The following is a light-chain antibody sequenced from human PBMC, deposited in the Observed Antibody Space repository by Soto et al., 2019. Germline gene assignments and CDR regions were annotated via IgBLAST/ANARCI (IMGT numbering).Light chain of an antibody. CDR1: QSVSSN. J-gene: IGKJ1*01. Sequence: EIVMTQSPATLSVSPGERATLSCRASQSVSSNLAWYQQKPGQAPRLLIYGASTRATGIPARFSGSGSGTEFTLTISSLQSEDFAVYYCQQYTNWLRTFGQGTKVEIK. V-gene: IGKV3-15*01. CDR3: QQYTNWLRT. CDR2: GAS.